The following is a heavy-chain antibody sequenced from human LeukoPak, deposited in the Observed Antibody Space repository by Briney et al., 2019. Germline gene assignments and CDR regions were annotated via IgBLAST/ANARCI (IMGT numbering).Heavy chain of an antibody. CDR2: IKQDGSAK. Sequence: GGSLRLSCAASGFTFSSYWMSWVRQAPGKGLEWVANIKQDGSAKYYVDSVKGRFTISRDNAKNSLYLQMNSLRAEDTAVYYCARVGRFSTGSPTYYYDSSGYYIDYWGQGTLVTASS. V-gene: IGHV3-7*01. CDR1: GFTFSSYW. CDR3: ARVGRFSTGSPTYYYDSSGYYIDY. D-gene: IGHD3-22*01. J-gene: IGHJ4*02.